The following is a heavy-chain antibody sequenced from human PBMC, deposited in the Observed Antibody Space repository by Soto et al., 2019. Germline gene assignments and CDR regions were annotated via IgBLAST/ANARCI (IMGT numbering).Heavy chain of an antibody. CDR2: INPNGGGT. Sequence: QVQVVQSGAEVKKPGASVKVSCKASGYTFTGYYLHWVRQAPGQGLEWLGWINPNGGGTNYAQDFQGRITMTRDASINTAYLEVTRLRSEDTAVYYCAREGIAARIPTVWGQGTLVTVSS. CDR3: AREGIAARIPTV. V-gene: IGHV1-2*02. CDR1: GYTFTGYY. J-gene: IGHJ4*02. D-gene: IGHD6-6*01.